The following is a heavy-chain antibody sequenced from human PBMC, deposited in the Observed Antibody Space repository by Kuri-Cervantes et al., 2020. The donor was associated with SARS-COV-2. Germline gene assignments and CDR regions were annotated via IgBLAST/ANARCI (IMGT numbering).Heavy chain of an antibody. CDR2: IYYSGST. Sequence: SETLSLTCTVSGGSISSGDYYWSWIRQPPGKGLEWIGYIYYSGSTNYNPSLKSRVTISVDTSKNQFSLKLSSVTAADPAVYYCARGRLIVVVPADLGMEVWGQGTTVTVSS. J-gene: IGHJ6*02. CDR3: ARGRLIVVVPADLGMEV. CDR1: GGSISSGDYY. D-gene: IGHD2-2*01. V-gene: IGHV4-61*08.